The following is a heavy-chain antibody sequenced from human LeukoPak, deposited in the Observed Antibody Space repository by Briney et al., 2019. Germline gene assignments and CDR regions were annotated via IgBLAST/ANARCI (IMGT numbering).Heavy chain of an antibody. CDR2: ISFDGRDK. CDR3: ARDLLRGYSRNPFDP. D-gene: IGHD5-18*01. V-gene: IGHV3-30*04. Sequence: GGSLRLCCEASGFTLNSYIMHWVRHAPGKGLEWVALISFDGRDKQYADSVKGRFTISRDNAKNSLYLQMNSLRAEDTAVYYCARDLLRGYSRNPFDPWGQGTLVTVSS. J-gene: IGHJ5*02. CDR1: GFTLNSYI.